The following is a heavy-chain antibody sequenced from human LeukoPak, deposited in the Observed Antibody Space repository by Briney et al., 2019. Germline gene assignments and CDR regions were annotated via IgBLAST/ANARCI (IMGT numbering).Heavy chain of an antibody. CDR3: ARDRDYSNTERGFDY. CDR2: INPNSGET. V-gene: IGHV1-2*02. CDR1: GYTFTDYY. D-gene: IGHD4-11*01. Sequence: SVKLSCKTSGYTFTDYYIHWVRQAPGHGLEWMGWINPNSGETNSAQKFQGRVTMTGDTSISTAYMELRRVTSDDTAVYYCARDRDYSNTERGFDYWGQGTLVTVSS. J-gene: IGHJ4*02.